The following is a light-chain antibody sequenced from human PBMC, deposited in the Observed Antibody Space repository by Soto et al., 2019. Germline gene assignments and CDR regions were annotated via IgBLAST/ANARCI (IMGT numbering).Light chain of an antibody. J-gene: IGKJ1*01. V-gene: IGKV3-15*01. CDR2: GAS. Sequence: EIVMTQSPATLSVSPGDRATLSCRASQSVNSNLAWYQQKPGQAPRLVIYGASARATGMPARFSGSGSGTEFTLTISSLQSEDFAVYYCQQYKNFWTCGQGTKVEIK. CDR1: QSVNSN. CDR3: QQYKNFWT.